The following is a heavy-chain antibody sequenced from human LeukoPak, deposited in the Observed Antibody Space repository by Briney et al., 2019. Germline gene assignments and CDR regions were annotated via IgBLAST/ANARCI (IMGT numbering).Heavy chain of an antibody. J-gene: IGHJ4*02. CDR3: ARDPTGGYRHFDF. D-gene: IGHD2-8*02. CDR1: GFTFTSYA. CDR2: ISYHGTNK. V-gene: IGHV3-30-3*01. Sequence: PGRSLRLSCTASGFTFTSYAMRWVRQAPGKGLEWVALISYHGTNKYYADSVKGRFTISSDNSKNTLYLQMNSLRTEDTAVYYCARDPTGGYRHFDFWGQGTLVTVSS.